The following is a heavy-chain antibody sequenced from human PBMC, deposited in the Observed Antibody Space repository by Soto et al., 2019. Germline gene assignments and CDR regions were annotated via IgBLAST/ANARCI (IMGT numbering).Heavy chain of an antibody. CDR1: GGSISRGDYY. Sequence: PSETLSLTCTVSGGSISRGDYYWSWIRQPPGKGLEWIGYIYYSGSTYYNPSLKSRVTISVDTSKNQFSPKLSSVTAADTAVYYGARAVDYGVLPYYPWGQGTLVTVTS. CDR2: IYYSGST. D-gene: IGHD4-17*01. CDR3: ARAVDYGVLPYYP. J-gene: IGHJ5*02. V-gene: IGHV4-30-4*01.